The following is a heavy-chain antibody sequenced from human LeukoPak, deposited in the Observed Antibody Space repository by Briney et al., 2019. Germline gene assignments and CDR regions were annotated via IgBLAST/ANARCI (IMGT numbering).Heavy chain of an antibody. Sequence: PSETLSLTCTVSGGSFSSSNYYWGWLRQPPGKGLEWIGRFYYRGSTYYNPSLKIRVTISGDTSKNQFSLKLRSVTAADTAVYYCARLRSALWDYWGQGTLVTVSS. CDR2: FYYRGST. CDR3: ARLRSALWDY. CDR1: GGSFSSSNYY. V-gene: IGHV4-39*01. J-gene: IGHJ4*02. D-gene: IGHD3-16*01.